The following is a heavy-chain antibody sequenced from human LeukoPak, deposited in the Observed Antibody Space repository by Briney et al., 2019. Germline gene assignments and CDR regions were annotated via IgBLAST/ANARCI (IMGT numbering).Heavy chain of an antibody. J-gene: IGHJ4*02. Sequence: GGSLRLSCAASGFTFSSNVMSWVRQAPGKGLEWVSSVSGSGGSIYYADSVKGRFTSSRDNSRNTLYLQMNSLRVEDTAVYYCAKRGSEVGETVARGDYWGQGTLVTVSS. CDR2: VSGSGGSI. D-gene: IGHD1-26*01. V-gene: IGHV3-23*01. CDR3: AKRGSEVGETVARGDY. CDR1: GFTFSSNV.